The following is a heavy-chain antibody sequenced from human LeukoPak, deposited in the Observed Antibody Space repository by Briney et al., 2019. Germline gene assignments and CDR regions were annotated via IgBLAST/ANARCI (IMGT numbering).Heavy chain of an antibody. J-gene: IGHJ6*02. V-gene: IGHV4-31*03. D-gene: IGHD6-13*01. CDR3: ARANSSSWYRNYYYGMDV. CDR2: IYYSGST. Sequence: SETLSLTCTVSGGSISSGGYYWSWIRQHPGKGLEWIGYIYYSGSTYYNPSLKSRVTISVDTSKNQFSLKLSSVTAADTAVYYCARANSSSWYRNYYYGMDVWGQGTTVTVSS. CDR1: GGSISSGGYY.